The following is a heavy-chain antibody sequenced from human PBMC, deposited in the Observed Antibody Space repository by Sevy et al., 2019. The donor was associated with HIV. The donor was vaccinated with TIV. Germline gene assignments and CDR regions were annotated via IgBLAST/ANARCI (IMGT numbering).Heavy chain of an antibody. Sequence: ASVKVSCKASGYTFTSYGISWVRQAPGQGLEWMGWISAYNGNTNYAQMLQGRVTMTTDTSTSTAYMELRSLRSDDTAVYYCARGPHAANSGSDLGDAFDIWGQGTMVTVSS. V-gene: IGHV1-18*01. D-gene: IGHD1-26*01. CDR1: GYTFTSYG. J-gene: IGHJ3*02. CDR2: ISAYNGNT. CDR3: ARGPHAANSGSDLGDAFDI.